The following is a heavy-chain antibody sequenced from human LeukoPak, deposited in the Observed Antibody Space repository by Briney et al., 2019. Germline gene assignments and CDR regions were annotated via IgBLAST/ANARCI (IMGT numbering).Heavy chain of an antibody. D-gene: IGHD3-3*01. CDR2: IDSDGSST. CDR3: ARDRAYYDFWSGYYYNWFDP. Sequence: GGSLRLSCAAPGFTFSSYWMHWVRQAPGKGLVWVSRIDSDGSSTSYADSVKGRFTISRDNAKNTLYLEMNSLRAEDTAVYYCARDRAYYDFWSGYYYNWFDPWGQGTLVTVSS. V-gene: IGHV3-74*01. CDR1: GFTFSSYW. J-gene: IGHJ5*02.